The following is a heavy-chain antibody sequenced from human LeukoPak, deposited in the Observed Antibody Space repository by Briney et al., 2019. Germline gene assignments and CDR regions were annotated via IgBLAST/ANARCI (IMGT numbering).Heavy chain of an antibody. J-gene: IGHJ4*02. CDR1: GGSISSSSYY. CDR2: IYYSGST. CDR3: ARDASVRGVTRYPFDY. D-gene: IGHD3-10*01. V-gene: IGHV4-39*02. Sequence: KTSETLSLTCTVSGGSISSSSYYWGWIRQPPGKGLEWIGSIYYSGSTYYNPSLKSRVTISVDTSKNQFSLKLSSVTAADTAVYYCARDASVRGVTRYPFDYWGQGTLVTVSS.